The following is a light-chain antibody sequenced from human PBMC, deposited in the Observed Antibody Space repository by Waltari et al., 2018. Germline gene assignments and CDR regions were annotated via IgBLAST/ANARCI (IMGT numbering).Light chain of an antibody. CDR1: THNSGRHL. CDR3: AAWDDSLSGPVV. V-gene: IGLV1-47*01. J-gene: IGLJ2*01. CDR2: RNN. Sequence: LLTPPPASSGPPGQGATFSCAGSTHNSGRHLLCCHHQPPATAPNILILRNNQWPSGVPDRFSGSNSGTSASLVISGLRSEDEADYYCAAWDDSLSGPVVFGGGTKLTVL.